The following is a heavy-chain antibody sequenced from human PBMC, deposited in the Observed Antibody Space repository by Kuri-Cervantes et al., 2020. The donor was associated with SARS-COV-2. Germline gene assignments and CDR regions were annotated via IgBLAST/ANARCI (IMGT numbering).Heavy chain of an antibody. V-gene: IGHV3-53*01. CDR3: ARGGRGYSSGW. J-gene: IGHJ4*02. CDR1: GFTVSSNY. Sequence: GESLKISCAASGFTVSSNYMSWVRQAPGKGLEWVSVIYSGGSTYYADSVKGRFTISRDNAKNSLYLQMNSLRDEDTAVYYCARGGRGYSSGWWGQGTLVTVSS. D-gene: IGHD6-19*01. CDR2: IYSGGST.